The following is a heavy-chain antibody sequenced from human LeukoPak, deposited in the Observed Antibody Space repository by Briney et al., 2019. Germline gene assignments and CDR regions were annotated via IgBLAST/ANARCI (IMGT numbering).Heavy chain of an antibody. J-gene: IGHJ6*02. Sequence: GGSLRLSCAASGFTVSSNYMSWVRQAPGKGLEWVSVIYSGGSTYYADSVKGRFTISRHNSKNTLYLQMNSLRAEVTAVYYCAMIVGATTYYYYGMDVWGQGTTVTVSS. CDR2: IYSGGST. CDR3: AMIVGATTYYYYGMDV. V-gene: IGHV3-53*04. CDR1: GFTVSSNY. D-gene: IGHD1-26*01.